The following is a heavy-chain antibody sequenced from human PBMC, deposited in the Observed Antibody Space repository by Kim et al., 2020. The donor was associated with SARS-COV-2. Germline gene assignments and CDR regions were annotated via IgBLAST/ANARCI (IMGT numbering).Heavy chain of an antibody. D-gene: IGHD5-18*01. CDR3: ARWTQNWFDP. Sequence: GGSLRLSCAASTFTLSNNFMTWIRQAPGKGLECISYISDVGTTIYYADSVKGRFTISRDNARNTLYLQMNSLRVEDTAVYYCARWTQNWFDPWGQGTLVT. V-gene: IGHV3-11*01. CDR1: TFTLSNNF. J-gene: IGHJ5*02. CDR2: ISDVGTTI.